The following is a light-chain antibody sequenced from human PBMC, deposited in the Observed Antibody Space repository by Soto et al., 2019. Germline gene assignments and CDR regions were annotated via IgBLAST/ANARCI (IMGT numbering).Light chain of an antibody. V-gene: IGKV3-20*01. J-gene: IGKJ1*01. CDR3: QQYGSSPWT. CDR1: QSVSSSY. CDR2: GAS. Sequence: EIVLTQSPGTLSLSPGERATLSCRASQSVSSSYLAWYQQKPGQAPRLLIFGASSRATGIPDRISGSGSGTDFTITISRLEPEDFAVYYCQQYGSSPWTFGRGTKVEIK.